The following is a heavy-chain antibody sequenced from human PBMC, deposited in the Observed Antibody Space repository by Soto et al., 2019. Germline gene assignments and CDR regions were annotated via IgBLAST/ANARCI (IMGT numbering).Heavy chain of an antibody. Sequence: GASVKVSCKASGYTFPSYALHWVRQAPGQRPEWKGWNKAGKGKKKNLKKFQGKGTITRETSADTTYKELSNLRSEDTAVYYCARDGSSIAAAGPFDYWGQGTLVTVSS. CDR2: NKAGKGKK. D-gene: IGHD6-13*01. CDR3: ARDGSSIAAAGPFDY. CDR1: GYTFPSYA. V-gene: IGHV1-3*01. J-gene: IGHJ4*02.